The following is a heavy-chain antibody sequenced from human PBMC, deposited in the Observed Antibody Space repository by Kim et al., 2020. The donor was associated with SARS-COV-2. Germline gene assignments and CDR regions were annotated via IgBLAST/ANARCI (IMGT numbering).Heavy chain of an antibody. V-gene: IGHV4-31*03. CDR2: IYYSGTT. Sequence: SETLSLTCTVSGGSISSGGYYWNWIRQHPGKGLEWIGFIYYSGTTYYNPSLKSRVTISVDTSKNQFSLKLSSVTAADTAAYYCARGLWRPTAVTGTGENCFDYWGQGTLVTVSS. J-gene: IGHJ4*02. CDR3: ARGLWRPTAVTGTGENCFDY. D-gene: IGHD6-19*01. CDR1: GGSISSGGYY.